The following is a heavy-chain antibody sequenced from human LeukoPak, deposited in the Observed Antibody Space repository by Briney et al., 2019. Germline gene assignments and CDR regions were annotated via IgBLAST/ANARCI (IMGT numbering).Heavy chain of an antibody. CDR3: ASGYSSGWYSGSGNLDY. CDR2: ISFEAVNK. J-gene: IGHJ4*02. D-gene: IGHD6-19*01. V-gene: IGHV3-30-3*01. CDR1: GFTFRDYA. Sequence: PGGSLRLSCAASGFTFRDYAVHWVRQAPGKGLEWVAVISFEAVNKYYADSVKGRFTISRDNSNNTLFLQMNTLRAEDTAVYYCASGYSSGWYSGSGNLDYWGQGTLVTVSS.